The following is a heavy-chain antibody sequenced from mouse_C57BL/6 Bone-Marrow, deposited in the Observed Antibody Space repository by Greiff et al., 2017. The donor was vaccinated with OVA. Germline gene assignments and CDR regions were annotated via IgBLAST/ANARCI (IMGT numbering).Heavy chain of an antibody. CDR1: GYAFTNYL. J-gene: IGHJ2*01. Sequence: QVQLKESGAELVRPGTSVKVSCKASGYAFTNYLIEWVKQRPGQGLEWIGVINPGSGGTNYNEKFKGKATLTADKSSSTAYMQLSSLTSEDSAVYCCASRYSTVVARDFDYWGQGTTLTVSS. V-gene: IGHV1-54*01. D-gene: IGHD1-1*01. CDR2: INPGSGGT. CDR3: ASRYSTVVARDFDY.